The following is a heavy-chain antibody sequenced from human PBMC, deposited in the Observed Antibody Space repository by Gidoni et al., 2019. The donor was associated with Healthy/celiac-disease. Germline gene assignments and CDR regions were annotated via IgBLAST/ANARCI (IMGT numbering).Heavy chain of an antibody. D-gene: IGHD5-12*01. Sequence: ADSVKGRFTISRDNSKNTLYLQMNSLRAEDTAVYYCARDPHGYNPHYGMDVWGQGTTVTVSS. CDR3: ARDPHGYNPHYGMDV. J-gene: IGHJ6*02. V-gene: IGHV3-30*07.